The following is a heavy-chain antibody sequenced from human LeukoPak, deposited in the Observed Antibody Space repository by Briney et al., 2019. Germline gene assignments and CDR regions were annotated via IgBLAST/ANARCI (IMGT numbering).Heavy chain of an antibody. V-gene: IGHV1-2*02. CDR1: GYTFTGYY. J-gene: IGHJ4*02. D-gene: IGHD3-10*01. CDR3: AREVIGSAYNDY. Sequence: ASVKVSCKASGYTFTGYYMHWVRQAPGQGLEWMGWINPNSGGTNYAQKFQGRVTMTRDTSISTAYMELSRLRSDDTAVYYCAREVIGSAYNDYWGQGTLVTVSS. CDR2: INPNSGGT.